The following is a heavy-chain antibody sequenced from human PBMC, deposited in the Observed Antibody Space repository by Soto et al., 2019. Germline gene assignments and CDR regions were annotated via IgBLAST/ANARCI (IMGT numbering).Heavy chain of an antibody. D-gene: IGHD3-3*01. CDR3: ARTRRDTIFGVVIFGWFDP. J-gene: IGHJ5*02. CDR1: GGSFSVNY. V-gene: IGHV4-59*01. CDR2: VYSSGRT. Sequence: QVQLQQSGPGLVRPSETLSLTCTVSGGSFSVNYWNWLRQSPGKGLEWIGDVYSSGRTNYNLSFGSRFTMSLDTAKNQFSQKLTSVTAADTAVYYCARTRRDTIFGVVIFGWFDPWGQGARVIVSS.